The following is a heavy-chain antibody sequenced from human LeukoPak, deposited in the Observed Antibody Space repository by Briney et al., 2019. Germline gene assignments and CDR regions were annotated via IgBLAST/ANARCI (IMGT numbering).Heavy chain of an antibody. CDR1: GYTFTSYG. D-gene: IGHD3-10*01. CDR3: ARGARGTYYYGSGSRTFDY. CDR2: ISAYNGNT. V-gene: IGHV1-18*01. Sequence: ASVKVSCKASGYTFTSYGISWVRQAPGQGLEWMGWISAYNGNTNYAQKLQGRVTMTTDTSTSTAYMELRSLRSDDTAVYYCARGARGTYYYGSGSRTFDYWGQGTLVTVSS. J-gene: IGHJ4*02.